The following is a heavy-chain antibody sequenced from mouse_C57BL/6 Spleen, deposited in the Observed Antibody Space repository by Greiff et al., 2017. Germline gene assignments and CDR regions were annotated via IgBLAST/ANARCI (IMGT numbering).Heavy chain of an antibody. D-gene: IGHD1-1*02. Sequence: EVKLVESGGGLVKPGGSLKLSCAASGFTFSDYGMHWVRQAPEKGLEWVAYISSGSSTIYYADTVQGRFTISRDNAKNTLFLQMTSLRSEDTAMYYCARNYAYAMDYWGQGTSVTVSS. CDR3: ARNYAYAMDY. CDR1: GFTFSDYG. J-gene: IGHJ4*01. V-gene: IGHV5-17*01. CDR2: ISSGSSTI.